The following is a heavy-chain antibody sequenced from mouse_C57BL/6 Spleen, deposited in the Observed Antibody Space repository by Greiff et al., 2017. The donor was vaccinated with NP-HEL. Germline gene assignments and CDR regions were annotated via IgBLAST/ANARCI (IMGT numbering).Heavy chain of an antibody. V-gene: IGHV3-6*01. CDR2: ISYDGST. Sequence: VQLKESGPGLVKPSQSLSLTCSVTGYSITSGYYWNWIRQFPGNKLEWMGYISYDGSTNYNPSLKNRISITRDTSKNQFFLKLNSVTTEDTATYYCARVRTYSIDFDYWGQGTTLTVSS. J-gene: IGHJ2*01. D-gene: IGHD2-5*01. CDR3: ARVRTYSIDFDY. CDR1: GYSITSGYY.